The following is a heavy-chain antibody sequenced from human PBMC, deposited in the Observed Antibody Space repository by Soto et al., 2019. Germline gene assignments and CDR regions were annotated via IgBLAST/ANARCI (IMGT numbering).Heavy chain of an antibody. CDR2: IDPGNSYT. V-gene: IGHV5-10-1*01. D-gene: IGHD4-17*01. J-gene: IGHJ4*02. CDR3: ARQGNGAEGFDY. CDR1: GYTFTTYW. Sequence: GESLKISCKGSGYTFTTYWITCVRQTPGKGLEWMGRIDPGNSYTSYNPSFQGHVTLSADMSISTAYLQWSGLKASDTAMYYCARQGNGAEGFDYWGQGTLVTVSS.